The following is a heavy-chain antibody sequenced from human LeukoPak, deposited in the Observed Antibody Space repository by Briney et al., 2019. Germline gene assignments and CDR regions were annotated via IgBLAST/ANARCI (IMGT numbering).Heavy chain of an antibody. D-gene: IGHD3-3*01. CDR3: ARGPRWTRQSSGLGY. V-gene: IGHV1-8*01. CDR2: MNPNSGNT. CDR1: GYTFTSYD. J-gene: IGHJ4*02. Sequence: ASVKVSCKASGYTFTSYDINWVRQATGQGLGWMGWMNPNSGNTGYAQKFQGRVTMTRNTSISTAYMELSSLRSEDTAAYYCARGPRWTRQSSGLGYWGQGTLVTVSS.